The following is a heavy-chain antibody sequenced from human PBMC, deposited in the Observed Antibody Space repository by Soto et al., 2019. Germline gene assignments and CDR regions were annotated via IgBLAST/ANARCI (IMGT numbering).Heavy chain of an antibody. CDR3: ARSGYSSGWYRT. V-gene: IGHV1-3*01. Sequence: QVQLVQSGAEVKKPGASVKVSCKASGYTFTSYAMHWVRQAPGQRLEWMGWINAGNGNTKYSQKFQGRVTITRDTTASTAYMELSSLRSEETAVYYCARSGYSSGWYRTWGQGTLVTVSS. J-gene: IGHJ5*02. CDR1: GYTFTSYA. CDR2: INAGNGNT. D-gene: IGHD6-19*01.